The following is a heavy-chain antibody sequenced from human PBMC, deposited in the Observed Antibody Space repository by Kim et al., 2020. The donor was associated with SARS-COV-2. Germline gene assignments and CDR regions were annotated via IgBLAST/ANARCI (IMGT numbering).Heavy chain of an antibody. J-gene: IGHJ4*02. CDR2: INHSGST. CDR1: GGSFSGYY. Sequence: SETLSLTCAVYGGSFSGYYWSWIRQPPGKGLEWIGEINHSGSTNYNPSLKSRVTISVDTSKNQFSLKLSSVTAADTAVYYCAREGAVRGVILYWGQGTLVTVSS. CDR3: AREGAVRGVILY. D-gene: IGHD3-10*01. V-gene: IGHV4-34*01.